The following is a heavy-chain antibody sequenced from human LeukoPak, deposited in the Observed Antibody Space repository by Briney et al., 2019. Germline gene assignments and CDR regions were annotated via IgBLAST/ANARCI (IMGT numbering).Heavy chain of an antibody. J-gene: IGHJ4*02. Sequence: PGRSLRLSCAASGFTFDDYAMHWVRQAPGKGLEWVSGISGGSGTTHYAASVKGRFTISGDNSKNTLYLQMNSLRAEDTAVYYCARWNGYGDYWGQGTLVTVSS. CDR1: GFTFDDYA. CDR2: ISGGSGTT. CDR3: ARWNGYGDY. D-gene: IGHD5-12*01. V-gene: IGHV3-23*01.